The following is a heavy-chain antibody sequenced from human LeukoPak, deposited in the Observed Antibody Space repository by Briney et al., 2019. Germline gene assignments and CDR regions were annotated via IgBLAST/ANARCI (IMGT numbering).Heavy chain of an antibody. CDR3: ARDGGYDFWSGYYQDY. D-gene: IGHD3-3*01. Sequence: PGGSLRLSCAASGFTFRNYVIHWVRQAPGKGLEWVALISYDANIGSNKYYADSVKGRFTISRDNSKNTLYLQMNSLRAEDTAVYYCARDGGYDFWSGYYQDYWGQGTLVTVSS. CDR2: ISYDANIGSNK. CDR1: GFTFRNYV. V-gene: IGHV3-30-3*01. J-gene: IGHJ4*01.